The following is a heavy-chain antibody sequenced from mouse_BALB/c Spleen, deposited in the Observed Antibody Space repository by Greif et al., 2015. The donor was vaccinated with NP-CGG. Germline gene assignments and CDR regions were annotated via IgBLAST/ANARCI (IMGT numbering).Heavy chain of an antibody. CDR2: SRNKANDYTT. J-gene: IGHJ1*01. Sequence: VQVVESGGGLVQPGGSLRLSCATSGFTFSDFYMEWVRQPPGKRLEWIAASRNKANDYTTEYSASVKGRFIVSRDTSQSILYLQMNALRAEDTAIYYCARDDGYWYFDVWGAGTTVTVSS. V-gene: IGHV7-1*02. D-gene: IGHD1-1*02. CDR3: ARDDGYWYFDV. CDR1: GFTFSDFY.